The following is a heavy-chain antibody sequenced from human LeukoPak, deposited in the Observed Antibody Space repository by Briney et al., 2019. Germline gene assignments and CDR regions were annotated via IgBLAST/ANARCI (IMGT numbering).Heavy chain of an antibody. CDR3: ASMYYYGSGSMFWFDP. D-gene: IGHD3-10*01. CDR2: IIPIFGTT. J-gene: IGHJ5*02. V-gene: IGHV1-69*05. CDR1: GGTFSSYA. Sequence: ASVKVSCKASGGTFSSYAISWVRQAPGQGLEWMGGIIPIFGTTNYAQKFRGRVTMTTDTSTSTAYMELRSLRSDDTAVYYCASMYYYGSGSMFWFDPWGQGTLVTVSS.